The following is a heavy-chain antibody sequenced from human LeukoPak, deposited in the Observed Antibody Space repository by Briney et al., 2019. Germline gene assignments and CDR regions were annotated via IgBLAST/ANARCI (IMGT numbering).Heavy chain of an antibody. CDR3: ATVVPAAMIYYYGMDV. V-gene: IGHV3-23*01. Sequence: PGGSLRLSCAASGFTFSSYAMSWVRQAPGKGLEWVSAISGSGGSTYYADSVKGRFTISRDNAKNSLYLQMNSLRAEDTAVYYCATVVPAAMIYYYGMDVWGQGTTVTVSS. CDR2: ISGSGGST. J-gene: IGHJ6*02. CDR1: GFTFSSYA. D-gene: IGHD2-2*01.